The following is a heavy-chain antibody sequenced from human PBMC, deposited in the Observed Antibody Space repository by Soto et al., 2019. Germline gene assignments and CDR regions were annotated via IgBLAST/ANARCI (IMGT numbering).Heavy chain of an antibody. CDR2: RSSDVFGA. D-gene: IGHD3-16*01. CDR1: GLSLSPHW. J-gene: IGHJ4*02. CDR3: GRDLGGPDY. V-gene: IGHV3-74*03. Sequence: RVASGLSLSPHWMHWLRQVPGRGLEWVACRSSDVFGAAYADPVKGRFFISRDIGRNTLSLQMSSLRGDVTAVYYCGRDLGGPDYWGRGTSVTVS.